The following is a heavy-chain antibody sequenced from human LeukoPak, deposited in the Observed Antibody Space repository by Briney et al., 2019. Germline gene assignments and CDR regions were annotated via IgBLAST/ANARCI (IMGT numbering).Heavy chain of an antibody. V-gene: IGHV3-23*01. Sequence: GGSLRDSCSASGFTFRTSPMTWVRQAPGKGLEWVSAISDGGVYIYYADSVKGRFTISRDNSKNTLYLRMNRLRAEDTAVYYCAKLEVLGYGSGSYSGYWGQGTLVTVSS. D-gene: IGHD3-10*01. CDR1: GFTFRTSP. CDR2: ISDGGVYI. J-gene: IGHJ4*02. CDR3: AKLEVLGYGSGSYSGY.